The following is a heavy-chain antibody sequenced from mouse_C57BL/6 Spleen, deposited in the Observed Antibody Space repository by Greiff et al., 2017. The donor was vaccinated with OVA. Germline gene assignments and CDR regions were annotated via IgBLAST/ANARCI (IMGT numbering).Heavy chain of an antibody. CDR1: GYSFTGYY. CDR2: INPSTGGT. D-gene: IGHD3-1*01. V-gene: IGHV1-43*01. CDR3: ARGGNRDYFDY. Sequence: VHVKQSGPELVKPGASVKISCKASGYSFTGYYMHWVKQSSEKSLEWIGEINPSTGGTSYNQKFKGKATLTVDKSSSTAYMQLKSLTSEDSAVYYCARGGNRDYFDYWGQGTTLTVSS. J-gene: IGHJ2*01.